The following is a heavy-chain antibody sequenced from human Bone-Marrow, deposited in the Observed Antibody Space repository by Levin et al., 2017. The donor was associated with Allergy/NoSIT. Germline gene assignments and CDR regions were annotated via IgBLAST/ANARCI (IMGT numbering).Heavy chain of an antibody. CDR3: ARARSTYHYGSGTKKTGWFDP. J-gene: IGHJ5*02. CDR2: INPNSGGT. CDR1: GYTFTGYY. V-gene: IGHV1-2*06. Sequence: ASVKVSCKASGYTFTGYYMHWVRQAPGQGLEWMGRINPNSGGTNYAQKFQGRVTMTRDTSISTAYMELSRLRSDDTAVYYCARARSTYHYGSGTKKTGWFDPWGQGTLVTVSS. D-gene: IGHD3-10*01.